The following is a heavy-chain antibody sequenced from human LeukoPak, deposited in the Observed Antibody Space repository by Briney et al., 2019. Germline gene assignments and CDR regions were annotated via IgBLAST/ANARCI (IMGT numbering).Heavy chain of an antibody. Sequence: GGSLRLSCAASGFTVSSNYMSWVGQAPGKGLEWVSVIYSGGSTYYADSVKGRFTISRDNSKNTLYSQMNSLRAEDTAVYYCARGRYSYGALGYWGQGTPVTVSS. CDR3: ARGRYSYGALGY. J-gene: IGHJ4*02. D-gene: IGHD5-18*01. V-gene: IGHV3-53*01. CDR1: GFTVSSNY. CDR2: IYSGGST.